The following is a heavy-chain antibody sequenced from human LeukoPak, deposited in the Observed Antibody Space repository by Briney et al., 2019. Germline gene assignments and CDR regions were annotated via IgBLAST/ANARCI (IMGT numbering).Heavy chain of an antibody. Sequence: GSLRLSCAASGFTFSSYWMHWVRQAPGKGLVWVSRINSDGSSTSYADSVKGRFTISRDNAKNTLYLQMNSLRAEDTAVYYCASLELLSYYYYMDVWGKGTTVTVSS. CDR3: ASLELLSYYYYMDV. CDR2: INSDGSST. V-gene: IGHV3-74*01. J-gene: IGHJ6*03. CDR1: GFTFSSYW. D-gene: IGHD3-10*01.